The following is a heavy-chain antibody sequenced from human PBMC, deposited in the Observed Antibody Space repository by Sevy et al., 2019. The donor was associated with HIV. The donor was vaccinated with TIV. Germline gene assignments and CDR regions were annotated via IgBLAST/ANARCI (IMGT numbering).Heavy chain of an antibody. CDR1: GFTFSSYG. V-gene: IGHV3-48*02. CDR2: ISSSIITI. J-gene: IGHJ6*02. CDR3: ERVRAARLGGNYGMDV. Sequence: GGSLRLSCAASGFTFSSYGMNWVRQAPGKGLEWVSYISSSIITIYNADSVKGGVSITRDNAKHSLYLQMNRLRDEDTDVYYCERVRAARLGGNYGMDVWGQGTTVTVSS. D-gene: IGHD6-6*01.